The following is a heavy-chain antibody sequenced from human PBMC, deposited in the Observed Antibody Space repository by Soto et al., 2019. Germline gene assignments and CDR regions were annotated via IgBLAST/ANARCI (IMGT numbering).Heavy chain of an antibody. D-gene: IGHD5-18*01. J-gene: IGHJ4*02. CDR2: IYWDDDK. CDR1: GFSLTTSGVG. V-gene: IGHV2-5*02. CDR3: AHRXLRXXXXLVTTTAIYFDF. Sequence: QITLNESGPTQVKPRQTLTLTCTFSGFSLTTSGVGVGWIRQSPGKAPEWLALIYWDDDKRYSPSLKSRLTITKDTSKNQVVLTMADXDPXXTATYXXAHRXLRXXXXLVTTTAIYFDFWGQGTPVAVSS.